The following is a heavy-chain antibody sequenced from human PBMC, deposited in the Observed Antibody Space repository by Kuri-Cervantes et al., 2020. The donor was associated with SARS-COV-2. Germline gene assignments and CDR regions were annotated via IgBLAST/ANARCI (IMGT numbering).Heavy chain of an antibody. V-gene: IGHV1-69*05. J-gene: IGHJ4*02. CDR1: GGTFSSYA. Sequence: SVKVSCKASGGTFSSYAISWVRQAPGQGLDWMGGIIPIFGTANYAQKFQGRVTITTDESTSTAYMELSSLRSEDTAVYYFARVAWEYSRSPRLDYLGQGTLVTVSS. CDR2: IIPIFGTA. D-gene: IGHD6-6*01. CDR3: ARVAWEYSRSPRLDY.